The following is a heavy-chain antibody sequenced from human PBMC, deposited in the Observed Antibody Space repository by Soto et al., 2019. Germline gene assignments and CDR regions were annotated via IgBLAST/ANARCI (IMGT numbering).Heavy chain of an antibody. J-gene: IGHJ6*02. CDR2: INPNSGGT. D-gene: IGHD6-6*01. CDR3: ARSPRGIAARQVYYYGMDV. V-gene: IGHV1-2*02. Sequence: ASVKVSCKASGYTFTGYYMHWVRQAPGQGLEWMGWINPNSGGTNYAQKFQGRVTTTRDTSISTAYMELSRLRSDDTAVYYCARSPRGIAARQVYYYGMDVWGQGTTVTVSS. CDR1: GYTFTGYY.